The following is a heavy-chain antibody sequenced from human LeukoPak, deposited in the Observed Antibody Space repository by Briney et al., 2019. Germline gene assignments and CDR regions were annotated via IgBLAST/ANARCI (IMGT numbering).Heavy chain of an antibody. V-gene: IGHV3-23*01. Sequence: GGSLRLPCAASGFTFSSYVMSWVRQAPGKGLEFVSGINSDGDTFYADSVKGRFTISRETSKNTLYLQMNSLRGEDSATYYCARQLGYCSDGTCYFDYWGQGTLATVSS. D-gene: IGHD2-15*01. CDR2: INSDGDT. CDR3: ARQLGYCSDGTCYFDY. J-gene: IGHJ4*01. CDR1: GFTFSSYV.